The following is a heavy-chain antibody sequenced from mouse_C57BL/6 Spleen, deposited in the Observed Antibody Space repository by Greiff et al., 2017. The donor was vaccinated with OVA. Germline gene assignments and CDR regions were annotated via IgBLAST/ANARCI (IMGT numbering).Heavy chain of an antibody. CDR3: TTDYGSSCRFAD. CDR1: GFNIKDYY. Sequence: VHVKQSGAELVRPGASVKLSCTASGFNIKDYYMHWVKQRPEQGLEWIGRIDPEDGDTEYAPKFPGKATMTADTSTNTAYLPLSSLAAEDTDVDYCTTDYGSSCRFADWGKGTLVTVSA. CDR2: IDPEDGDT. D-gene: IGHD1-1*01. V-gene: IGHV14-1*01. J-gene: IGHJ3*01.